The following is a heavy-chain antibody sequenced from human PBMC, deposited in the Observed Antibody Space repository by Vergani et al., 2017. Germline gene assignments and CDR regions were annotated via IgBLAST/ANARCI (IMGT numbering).Heavy chain of an antibody. CDR1: GFTFSSYG. CDR2: IWYVGSNK. D-gene: IGHD1-20*01. V-gene: IGHV3-33*01. CDR3: ARDYRYNWNDPLPYYYGMDV. Sequence: QVQLVESGGGVVKPGRSLRLSCAASGFTFSSYGMHWVRQAPGKGLEWVAVIWYVGSNKYYADSVKGRFTISRDNSKNTLYLQMNSLRAEDTAVYYCARDYRYNWNDPLPYYYGMDVWGQGTTVTVSS. J-gene: IGHJ6*02.